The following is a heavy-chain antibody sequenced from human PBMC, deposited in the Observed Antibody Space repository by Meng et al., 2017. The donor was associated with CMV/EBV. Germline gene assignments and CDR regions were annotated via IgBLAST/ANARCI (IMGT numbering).Heavy chain of an antibody. D-gene: IGHD2-2*01. V-gene: IGHV1-2*02. Sequence: ASVKVSCKASGYTFTGYYMHWVRQAPGQGLEWMGWINPNSGGTNYAQKFQGRVTMTRDTSISTAYMELNSLTSEDTAVYYCARGYCRSTTCSQYYYYYPMDVWGQGTSVTVSS. CDR1: GYTFTGYY. J-gene: IGHJ6*02. CDR3: ARGYCRSTTCSQYYYYYPMDV. CDR2: INPNSGGT.